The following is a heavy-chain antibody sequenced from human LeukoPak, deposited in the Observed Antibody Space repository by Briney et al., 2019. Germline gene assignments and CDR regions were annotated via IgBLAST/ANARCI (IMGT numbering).Heavy chain of an antibody. CDR3: AKTRYDFWSGLNWFDP. CDR2: ISGSGGST. D-gene: IGHD3-3*01. J-gene: IGHJ5*02. CDR1: GFTFTTYA. V-gene: IGHV3-23*01. Sequence: PGGSLRLSCAASGFTFTTYAMSWVRQAPGKGLEWVSGISGSGGSTYYADSVKGRFTISRDNSKNTLYLQMTSLRAEDTAVYYCAKTRYDFWSGLNWFDPWGQGTLVTVSS.